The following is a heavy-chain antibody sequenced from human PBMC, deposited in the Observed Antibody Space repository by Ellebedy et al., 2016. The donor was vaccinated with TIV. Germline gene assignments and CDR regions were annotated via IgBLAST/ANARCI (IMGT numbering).Heavy chain of an antibody. CDR3: ARDSCSSTSCYDM. CDR1: GGSISSYY. CDR2: INHSGST. Sequence: SETLSLTXTVSGGSISSYYWSWIRQPPGKGLERIGEINHSGSTNYNPSLKSRVTISVDTSKNQFSLKLSSVTAADTAVYYCARDSCSSTSCYDMWGQGTLVTVSS. D-gene: IGHD2-2*01. J-gene: IGHJ4*02. V-gene: IGHV4-34*01.